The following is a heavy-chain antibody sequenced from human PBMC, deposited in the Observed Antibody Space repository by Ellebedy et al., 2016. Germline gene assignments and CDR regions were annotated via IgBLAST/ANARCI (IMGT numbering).Heavy chain of an antibody. Sequence: GSLRLSXTVSGYSISSGYYWGWIRQPPGKGLEWIGSIYHSGSTYYNPPRKSRVTISVDTSKNQFSLKLSSVTAADTAVYYCARSPGVAVAGLFVQHWGQGTLVTVSS. CDR3: ARSPGVAVAGLFVQH. CDR1: GYSISSGYY. CDR2: IYHSGST. D-gene: IGHD6-19*01. V-gene: IGHV4-38-2*02. J-gene: IGHJ1*01.